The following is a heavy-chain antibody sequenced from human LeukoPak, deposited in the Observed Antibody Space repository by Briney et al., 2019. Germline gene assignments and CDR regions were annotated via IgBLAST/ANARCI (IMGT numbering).Heavy chain of an antibody. Sequence: GRSLRLSCAASGFTFDDYAMHWVRQAPGKGLEWVSGITWNSDIIRYADSVKGRFTISRDNAKNSLYLQMNSLRAEDTAVYYCARDLGYCSSTSCYRDAFDIWGQGTMVTVSS. J-gene: IGHJ3*02. CDR1: GFTFDDYA. CDR2: ITWNSDII. D-gene: IGHD2-2*01. V-gene: IGHV3-9*01. CDR3: ARDLGYCSSTSCYRDAFDI.